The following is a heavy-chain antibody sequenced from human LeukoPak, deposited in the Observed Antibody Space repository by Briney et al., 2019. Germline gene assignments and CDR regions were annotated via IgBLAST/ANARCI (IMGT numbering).Heavy chain of an antibody. D-gene: IGHD3-3*01. J-gene: IGHJ4*02. V-gene: IGHV3-30*02. Sequence: GGSLRLSCAASGFNFRGYGMHWVRQAPGKGLEWVTFIHYDGRNQYYADSVKGRFTISRDNSQNTLYIQMESLRVEDTAVYYCVKAQRGFDDFWSGYDYWGQGSLVTVSS. CDR1: GFNFRGYG. CDR3: VKAQRGFDDFWSGYDY. CDR2: IHYDGRNQ.